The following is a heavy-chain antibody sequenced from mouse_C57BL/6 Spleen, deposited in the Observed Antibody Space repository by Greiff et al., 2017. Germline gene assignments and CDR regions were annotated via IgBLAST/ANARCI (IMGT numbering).Heavy chain of an antibody. V-gene: IGHV5-4*01. CDR3: ARGSFTTVVATGAMDY. CDR2: ISDGGSYT. CDR1: GFTFSSYA. J-gene: IGHJ4*01. Sequence: DVHLVESGGGLVKPGGSLKLSCAASGFTFSSYAMSWVRQTPEKRLEWVATISDGGSYTYYPDNVKGRFTISRDNAKNNLYLQMSHLKSEDTAMYYCARGSFTTVVATGAMDYGGQGTSVTVSS. D-gene: IGHD1-1*01.